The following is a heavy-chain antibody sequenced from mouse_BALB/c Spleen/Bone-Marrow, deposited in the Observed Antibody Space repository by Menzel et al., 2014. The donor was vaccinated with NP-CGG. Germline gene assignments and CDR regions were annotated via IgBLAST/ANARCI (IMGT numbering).Heavy chain of an antibody. Sequence: VKLQQSGAELVKPGASVKMSCKASGYTFTNYVIHWVKQRPGQGLEWIGYINPYNDGTKYNEKFKGKATLTSDKSSSTAYLELSSLTSEDSAVYYCARGGDNCSPCLDYWGQGTSVTVSS. CDR2: INPYNDGT. J-gene: IGHJ4*01. CDR1: GYTFTNYV. V-gene: IGHV1-14*01. D-gene: IGHD1-3*01. CDR3: ARGGDNCSPCLDY.